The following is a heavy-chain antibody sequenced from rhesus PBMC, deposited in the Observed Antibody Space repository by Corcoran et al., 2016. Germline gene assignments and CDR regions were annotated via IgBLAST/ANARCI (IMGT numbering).Heavy chain of an antibody. CDR1: GGSISSNY. Sequence: QLQLQESGPGLVKPSETLSLTCAVSGGSISSNYWSWIRQPPGKGLEWIGRISGSGGSTDYNPSLKSRVTISTATSKNQFSLKLSSGTAADTAVYYCAPEEGSGSWNGYWGQGVLVTVSS. D-gene: IGHD6-25*01. CDR2: ISGSGGST. J-gene: IGHJ4*01. CDR3: APEEGSGSWNGY. V-gene: IGHV4-173*01.